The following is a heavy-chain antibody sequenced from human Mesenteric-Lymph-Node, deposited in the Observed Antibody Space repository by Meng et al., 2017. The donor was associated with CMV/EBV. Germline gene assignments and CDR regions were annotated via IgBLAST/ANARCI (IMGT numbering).Heavy chain of an antibody. J-gene: IGHJ6*02. D-gene: IGHD3-10*01. CDR3: ARDLISTVRGVILYYYGMDV. CDR1: GDSVSSNSAA. V-gene: IGHV6-1*01. CDR2: TYYRSKWYN. Sequence: SCAISGDSVSSNSAAWNWIRQSPSRGLEWLGRTYYRSKWYNDYEISVKSRITINPDTSKNQFSLQLNSVTPEDTAVYYCARDLISTVRGVILYYYGMDVWGQGTTVTVSS.